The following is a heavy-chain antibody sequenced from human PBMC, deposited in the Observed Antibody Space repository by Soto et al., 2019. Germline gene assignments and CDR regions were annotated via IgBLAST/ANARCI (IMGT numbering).Heavy chain of an antibody. Sequence: EVQLLESGGGLVQPGGSLRLSCAASGFTFSSYAMSWVRQAPGKGLEWVSAISGSGGSPYYADSVKGRFTISRDNSKNTLYLQMNSLRAEDTAVYYCAKPHFYGDYVGLYFDLWGRGTLVTVSS. CDR3: AKPHFYGDYVGLYFDL. CDR1: GFTFSSYA. CDR2: ISGSGGSP. J-gene: IGHJ2*01. V-gene: IGHV3-23*01. D-gene: IGHD4-17*01.